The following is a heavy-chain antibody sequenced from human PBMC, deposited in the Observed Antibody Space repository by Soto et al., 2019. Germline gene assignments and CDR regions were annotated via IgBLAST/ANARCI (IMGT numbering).Heavy chain of an antibody. D-gene: IGHD5-18*01. Sequence: EVQLVETGGGLIQPGGSLRLSCAASGFTVSSNYMSWVRQAPGKGLGWVSVIYSGGSTYYADSVKGRFTISRDNSKNTLYLQMNSLRAEDTAVYYCASTPRGTAMDWSSDYYYYGMDVWGQGTTVTVSS. CDR2: IYSGGST. V-gene: IGHV3-53*02. CDR3: ASTPRGTAMDWSSDYYYYGMDV. J-gene: IGHJ6*02. CDR1: GFTVSSNY.